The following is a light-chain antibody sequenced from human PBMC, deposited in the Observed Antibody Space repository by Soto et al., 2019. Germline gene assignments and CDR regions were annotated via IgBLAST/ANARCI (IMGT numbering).Light chain of an antibody. CDR1: ETVATN. Sequence: VMTQSPATLSVSPGERATLSCWASETVATNLAWYQQKPGQAPRLLISGASTRATGIPARFSGSGSGTESTLTISSLQSEDFAVYYCQQYNNWPFTFGPGTKVDNK. CDR2: GAS. V-gene: IGKV3-15*01. CDR3: QQYNNWPFT. J-gene: IGKJ3*01.